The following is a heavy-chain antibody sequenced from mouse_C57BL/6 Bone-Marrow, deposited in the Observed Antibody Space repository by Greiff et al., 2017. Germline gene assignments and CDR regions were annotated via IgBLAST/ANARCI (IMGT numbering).Heavy chain of an antibody. D-gene: IGHD2-2*01. CDR3: ARWLGAY. CDR2: IYPRSGNT. J-gene: IGHJ3*01. V-gene: IGHV1-81*01. Sequence: VQLKESGAELARPGASVKLSCKASGYTFTSYGISWVKQRTGQGLEWIGEIYPRSGNTYYNEKFKGKATLTADKSSSTAYMELRSLTSEDSAVYFCARWLGAYWGQGTLVTVSA. CDR1: GYTFTSYG.